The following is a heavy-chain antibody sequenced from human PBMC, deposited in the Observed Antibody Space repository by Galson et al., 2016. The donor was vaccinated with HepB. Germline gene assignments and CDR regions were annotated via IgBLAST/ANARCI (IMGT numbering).Heavy chain of an antibody. Sequence: SLRLSCAASGFTFDDHAMHWVRHAPGKGLEWVAGINWNSGTVFYADSVKGRFPISRDNNKNSVYLQMDTLSVEDTAFYSCARDPYQWLSKYYFDYWGQGPLVTVSS. CDR2: INWNSGTV. V-gene: IGHV3-9*01. CDR3: ARDPYQWLSKYYFDY. CDR1: GFTFDDHA. D-gene: IGHD2-2*01. J-gene: IGHJ4*02.